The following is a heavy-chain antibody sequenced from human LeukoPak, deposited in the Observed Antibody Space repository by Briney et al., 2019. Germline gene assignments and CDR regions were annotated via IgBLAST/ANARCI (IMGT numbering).Heavy chain of an antibody. CDR1: GFMFTDYW. J-gene: IGHJ1*01. CDR3: TRTYRNTLAEYFHH. CDR2: INGDGTDI. Sequence: GGSLRLSCAGSGFMFTDYWVHWVRQPPGKGLSWVSHINGDGTDINYADSVKGRFTVSRDNAKSTVYLQMNSLRAEDTAIYYCTRTYRNTLAEYFHHWGQGTLVTVSS. V-gene: IGHV3-74*01. D-gene: IGHD1-26*01.